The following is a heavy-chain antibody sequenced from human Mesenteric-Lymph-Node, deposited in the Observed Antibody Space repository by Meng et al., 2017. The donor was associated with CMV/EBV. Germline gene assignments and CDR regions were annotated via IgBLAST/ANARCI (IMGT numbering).Heavy chain of an antibody. CDR3: AKGFGGGFDY. CDR2: ISGSGGST. J-gene: IGHJ4*02. V-gene: IGHV3-23*01. CDR1: GFTVSSTY. Sequence: GGSLRLSCAASGFTVSSTYMSRVRQAPRKGLEWVSAISGSGGSTYYADSVKGRFTISRDISKNTLYLQMNSLRVDDTAIYYCAKGFGGGFDYWGQGTLVTVSS. D-gene: IGHD3-10*01.